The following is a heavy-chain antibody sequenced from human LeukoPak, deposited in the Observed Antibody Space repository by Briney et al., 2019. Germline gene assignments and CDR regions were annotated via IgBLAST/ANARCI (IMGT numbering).Heavy chain of an antibody. D-gene: IGHD3-16*01. J-gene: IGHJ3*02. CDR1: GYTLTELS. CDR3: GRDYWGDAFDI. CDR2: INPNSGGT. V-gene: IGHV1-2*02. Sequence: ASVKVSCKVSGYTLTELSMLWVRQAPGKGLEWMGWINPNSGGTNYAQKFQGRVTMTRDTSISTAYMELSRLRSDDTAVYYCGRDYWGDAFDIWGQGTIVNVS.